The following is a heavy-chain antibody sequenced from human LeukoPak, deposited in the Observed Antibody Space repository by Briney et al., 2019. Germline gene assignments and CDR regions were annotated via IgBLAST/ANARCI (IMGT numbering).Heavy chain of an antibody. Sequence: ASVKVSCKVSGYTFTSYDIHWVRQATGQGLEWMRWMDPNSGNTGYAQKCQGRVPMTRNTSISTAYMELSSLRSEDTAVYYCARGRDTAAAEGSLGYWGQGTLVTVSS. V-gene: IGHV1-8*01. D-gene: IGHD6-13*01. CDR2: MDPNSGNT. CDR3: ARGRDTAAAEGSLGY. J-gene: IGHJ4*02. CDR1: GYTFTSYD.